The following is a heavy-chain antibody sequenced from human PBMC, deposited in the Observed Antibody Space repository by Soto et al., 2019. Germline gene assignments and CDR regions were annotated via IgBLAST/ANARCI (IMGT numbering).Heavy chain of an antibody. CDR2: ISSSSSYI. CDR1: GFTFSSYS. D-gene: IGHD6-6*01. CDR3: ARSAEQLVGGMDV. Sequence: EVQLVESGGGLVKPGGSLRLSCAASGFTFSSYSMNWVRQAPGKGLEWVSSISSSSSYIYYADSVKGRFTISRDNAKNSLYLQMNSLRAEDTAVYYCARSAEQLVGGMDVWGQGTTVTVSS. J-gene: IGHJ6*02. V-gene: IGHV3-21*01.